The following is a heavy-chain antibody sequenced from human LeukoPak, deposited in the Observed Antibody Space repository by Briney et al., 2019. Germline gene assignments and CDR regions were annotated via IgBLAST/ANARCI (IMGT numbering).Heavy chain of an antibody. CDR1: GGSISSYY. J-gene: IGHJ4*02. CDR3: ARGVKTYYYDSSGYRRTYFDY. D-gene: IGHD3-22*01. CDR2: INHSGST. Sequence: PSETLSLTCTVSGGSISSYYWSWIRQPPGKGLEWIGEINHSGSTNYNPSLKSRVTISVDTSKNQFSLKLSSVTAADTAVYYCARGVKTYYYDSSGYRRTYFDYWGQGTLVTVSS. V-gene: IGHV4-34*01.